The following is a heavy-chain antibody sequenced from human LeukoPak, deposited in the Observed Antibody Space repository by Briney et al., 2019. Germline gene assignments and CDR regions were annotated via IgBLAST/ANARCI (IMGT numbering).Heavy chain of an antibody. V-gene: IGHV3-20*04. CDR1: GFTFSSYA. J-gene: IGHJ4*02. Sequence: PGGSLRLSCAASGFTFSSYAMSWVRQAPGKGLECVSGINWNGGSTDYADSVKGRFTISRDNAKNSLYLQMNSLRVEDTALYYCARDPYGGGNYPPDYWGQGILVTVSS. D-gene: IGHD1-26*01. CDR2: INWNGGST. CDR3: ARDPYGGGNYPPDY.